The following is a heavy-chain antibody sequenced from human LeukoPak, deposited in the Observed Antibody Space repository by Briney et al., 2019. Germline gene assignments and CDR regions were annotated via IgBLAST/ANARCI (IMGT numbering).Heavy chain of an antibody. D-gene: IGHD3-16*01. CDR1: SGSINSYY. J-gene: IGHJ4*02. V-gene: IGHV4-4*07. Sequence: SETLSLSCTVSSGSINSYYWGWVRQPAGRGLEWIGRIYTTGKTDYNPSLKSRLTMSVDTSKRQFSLNLTSVTAADTAIYYCARHGYTASHYFLDYWSQGTLVTVSS. CDR3: ARHGYTASHYFLDY. CDR2: IYTTGKT.